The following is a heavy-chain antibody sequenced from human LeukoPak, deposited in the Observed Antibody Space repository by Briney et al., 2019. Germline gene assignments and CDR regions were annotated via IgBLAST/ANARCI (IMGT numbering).Heavy chain of an antibody. CDR2: MNPDNGNT. J-gene: IGHJ4*02. CDR3: VAYASGSFDY. D-gene: IGHD6-19*01. CDR1: GYSFTNYD. V-gene: IGHV1-8*03. Sequence: ASVKVSCKASGYSFTNYDINWVRQASGQGLEWMGWMNPDNGNTAYAQKFQGRVTITTNSSESTAYLELSSLRSEDTPVYYCVAYASGSFDYWGQGTLVSVSS.